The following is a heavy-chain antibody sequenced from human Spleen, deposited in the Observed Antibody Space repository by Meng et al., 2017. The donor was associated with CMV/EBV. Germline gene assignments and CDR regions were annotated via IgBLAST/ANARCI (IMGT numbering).Heavy chain of an antibody. CDR2: ISSSSSYI. CDR1: GFTFSSYS. Sequence: GESLKISCAASGFTFSSYSMNWVRQAPGKGLEWVSSISSSSSYIYYADSVKGRFTISRDNAKNSLYLQMNSLRAEDTAVYYCARDSGVFYDLWSDDYDYYTMDVWGQGTTVTVSS. V-gene: IGHV3-21*01. J-gene: IGHJ6*02. D-gene: IGHD3-3*01. CDR3: ARDSGVFYDLWSDDYDYYTMDV.